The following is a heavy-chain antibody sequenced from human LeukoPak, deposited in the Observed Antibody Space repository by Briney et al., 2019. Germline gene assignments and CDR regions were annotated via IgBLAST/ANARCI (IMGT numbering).Heavy chain of an antibody. CDR1: GGSISSGSYY. Sequence: PSQTLSLTCTVSGGSISSGSYYWSWIRQPAGKGLEWIGRIYTSGSNNYNPSLKSRVTISVDTSKNQFSLKLSSVTAADTAVYYCAGLRYFDWSLDYWGQGILVTVSS. CDR3: AGLRYFDWSLDY. V-gene: IGHV4-61*02. CDR2: IYTSGSN. D-gene: IGHD3-9*01. J-gene: IGHJ4*02.